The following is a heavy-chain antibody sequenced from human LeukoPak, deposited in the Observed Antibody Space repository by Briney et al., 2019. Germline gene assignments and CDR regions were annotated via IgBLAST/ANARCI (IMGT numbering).Heavy chain of an antibody. Sequence: ASVKVSCKASGYTFTDYYMHWVRQAPGQGLEWMGWINPNTGGTDYIQKFQGRVTMTRDTSISTAYMELNSLRSDDTAVYYCARGGSTDSIHSCGGNCYFLDYWGQGTLVTVSS. J-gene: IGHJ4*02. D-gene: IGHD2-21*02. CDR2: INPNTGGT. CDR3: ARGGSTDSIHSCGGNCYFLDY. V-gene: IGHV1-2*02. CDR1: GYTFTDYY.